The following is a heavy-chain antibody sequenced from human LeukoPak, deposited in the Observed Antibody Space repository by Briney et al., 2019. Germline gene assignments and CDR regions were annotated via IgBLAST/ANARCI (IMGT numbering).Heavy chain of an antibody. CDR2: IYYSGST. CDR3: ARVITIFGVVIDTYYFDY. Sequence: SETLSLTCAVSGYSISSGYYWGWIRQPPGKGLEWIGYIYYSGSTYYNPSLKSRVTISVDTSKNQFSLKLSSVTAADTAVYYCARVITIFGVVIDTYYFDYWGQGTLVTVSS. V-gene: IGHV4-30-4*08. D-gene: IGHD3-3*01. J-gene: IGHJ4*02. CDR1: GYSISSGYY.